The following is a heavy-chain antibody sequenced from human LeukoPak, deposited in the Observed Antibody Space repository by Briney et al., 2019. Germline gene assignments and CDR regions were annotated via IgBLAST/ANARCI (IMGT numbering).Heavy chain of an antibody. D-gene: IGHD1-26*01. J-gene: IGHJ4*02. CDR3: ARDERAVGVDY. CDR2: IRHVGTST. CDR1: GFTFSNYG. Sequence: GSLRLSCAVSGFTFSNYGMHWVRQAPGKGLEWVAFIRHVGTSTYYADSVKGRFTISRDNSKNTLYLQMNSLRAEDTAVYYCARDERAVGVDYWGQGTLVTVSS. V-gene: IGHV3-30*02.